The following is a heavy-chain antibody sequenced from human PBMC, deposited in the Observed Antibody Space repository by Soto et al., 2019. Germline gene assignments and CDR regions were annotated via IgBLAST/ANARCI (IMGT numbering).Heavy chain of an antibody. CDR2: IIPIFGTA. J-gene: IGHJ4*02. CDR3: ARDADCTNGVCYPNY. D-gene: IGHD2-8*01. V-gene: IGHV1-69*13. CDR1: GGTFSSYA. Sequence: SVKVSCKASGGTFSSYAISWVRQAPGQGLEWMGGIIPIFGTANYAQKFQGRVTITADESTSTAYMELSSLRSEDTAVYYCARDADCTNGVCYPNYWGQGTLVTVSS.